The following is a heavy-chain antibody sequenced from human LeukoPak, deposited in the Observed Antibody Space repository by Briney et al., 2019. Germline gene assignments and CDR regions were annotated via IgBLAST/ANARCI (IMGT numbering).Heavy chain of an antibody. CDR2: IIPIFGTA. D-gene: IGHD4-17*01. CDR3: ARARGDYDDYFQH. CDR1: GGTFSSYA. J-gene: IGHJ1*01. Sequence: SVKVSCKASGGTFSSYAISWVRQAPGQGLEWMGRIIPIFGTANYAQKFQGRVTITTDESTSTAYMELSSLRFEDTAVYYCARARGDYDDYFQHWGQGTLVTVSS. V-gene: IGHV1-69*05.